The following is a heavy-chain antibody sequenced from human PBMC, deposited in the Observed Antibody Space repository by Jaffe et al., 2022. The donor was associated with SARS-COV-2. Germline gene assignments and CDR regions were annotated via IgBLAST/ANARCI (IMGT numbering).Heavy chain of an antibody. V-gene: IGHV3-30*04. J-gene: IGHJ3*02. CDR3: ARDGLLRGEIAVAGMSAFDI. CDR1: GFTFSSYA. CDR2: ISYDGSNK. Sequence: QVQLVESGGGVVQPGRSLRLSCAASGFTFSSYAMHWVRQAPGKGLEWVAVISYDGSNKYYADSVKGRFTISRDNSKNTLYLQMNSLRAEDTAVYYCARDGLLRGEIAVAGMSAFDIWGQGTMVTVSS. D-gene: IGHD6-19*01.